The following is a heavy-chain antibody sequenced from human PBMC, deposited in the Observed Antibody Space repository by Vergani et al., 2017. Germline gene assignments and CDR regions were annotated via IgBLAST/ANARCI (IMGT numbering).Heavy chain of an antibody. V-gene: IGHV3-66*02. Sequence: VQLVESAGGVVQPGGSLRLSCAASGFTVSSNYMSWVRQAPGKGLEWVSVIYSGGSTYYADSVKGRFTISRDNSKNTLYLQMNSLRAEDTAVYYCARDIPPRFGESYGMDVWGQGTTVTVSS. CDR1: GFTVSSNY. CDR2: IYSGGST. D-gene: IGHD3-10*02. CDR3: ARDIPPRFGESYGMDV. J-gene: IGHJ6*02.